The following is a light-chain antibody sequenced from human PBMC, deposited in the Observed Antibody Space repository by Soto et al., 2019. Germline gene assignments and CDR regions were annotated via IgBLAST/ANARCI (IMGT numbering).Light chain of an antibody. V-gene: IGKV1-5*01. CDR3: QQYNSYWT. CDR2: DAS. CDR1: QSISSW. J-gene: IGKJ1*01. Sequence: DIQMTQSPSTLSASVGDRFTITCRASQSISSWLAWYQQKPGKAPKLLIYDASSLETGVPSRFSGSGSGTEFTLTISSLQPDDFATYYCQQYNSYWTFGQGTRWIS.